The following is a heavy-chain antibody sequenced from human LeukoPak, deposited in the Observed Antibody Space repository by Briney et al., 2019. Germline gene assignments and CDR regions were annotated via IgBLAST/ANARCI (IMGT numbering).Heavy chain of an antibody. Sequence: ASVKVSCKASGYTFNSYGISWVRQAPGQGLEWMGWISTYNGYANYAQKLQGRVTMTTDTSTSTAYMELRSLRSDDTAVYYCARSLWFGESYYMDVWGKGTTVTVSS. CDR2: ISTYNGYA. D-gene: IGHD3-10*01. J-gene: IGHJ6*03. V-gene: IGHV1-18*01. CDR1: GYTFNSYG. CDR3: ARSLWFGESYYMDV.